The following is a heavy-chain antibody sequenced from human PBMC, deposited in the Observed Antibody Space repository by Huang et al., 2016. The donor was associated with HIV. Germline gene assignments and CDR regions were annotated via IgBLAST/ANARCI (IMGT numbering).Heavy chain of an antibody. CDR2: IKQDGSET. V-gene: IGHV3-7*01. CDR1: GFTFSNYW. Sequence: EVQLVESGGGLVQPGGSLRLSCAASGFTFSNYWMSWVRQGTGKGREWVANIKQDGSETYDVDSVKGRFTISRDNAKNSLYLQMNSLRAEDTAVYYCASQPGPWGQGTLVTVSS. CDR3: ASQPGP. J-gene: IGHJ5*02.